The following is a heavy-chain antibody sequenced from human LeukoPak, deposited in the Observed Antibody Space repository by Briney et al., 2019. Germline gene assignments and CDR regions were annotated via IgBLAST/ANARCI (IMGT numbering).Heavy chain of an antibody. CDR3: ARYTTGHGFDV. CDR1: GFTFSSYT. CDR2: ISGSGGTI. V-gene: IGHV3-23*01. J-gene: IGHJ4*02. D-gene: IGHD2/OR15-2a*01. Sequence: GGSLRLSCVASGFTFSSYTMSWVRQAPGTGLGWVSAISGSGGTISYADSVKGRFTISRDNSKNTLYLQMNSLRAEDTAVYYCARYTTGHGFDVWGQGTLVTVSS.